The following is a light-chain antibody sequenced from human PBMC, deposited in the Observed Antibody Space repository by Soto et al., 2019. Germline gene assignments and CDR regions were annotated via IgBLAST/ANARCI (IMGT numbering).Light chain of an antibody. CDR2: DVS. J-gene: IGKJ5*01. V-gene: IGKV3-15*01. CDR1: QGVTTN. Sequence: IVTTQSLCTVSGSPWERARLSCRAGQGVTTNFAWYQQKSGQSPRLLIYDVSIRATGVPARFSGTGSETDFTLTISGLQSEDSAAYFCQQYNDWPFSFGQGARLEI. CDR3: QQYNDWPFS.